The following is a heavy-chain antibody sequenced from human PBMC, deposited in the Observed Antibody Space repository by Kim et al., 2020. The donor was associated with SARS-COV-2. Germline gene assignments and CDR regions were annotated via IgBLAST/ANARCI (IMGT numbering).Heavy chain of an antibody. CDR3: ARSFARGDIVVVVAAFDY. CDR2: INAGNGNT. V-gene: IGHV1-3*01. D-gene: IGHD2-15*01. Sequence: ASVKVSCKASGYTFTSYAMHWVRQAPGQRLEWMGWINAGNGNTKYSQKFQGRVTITRDTSASTAYMELSSLRSEDTAVYYCARSFARGDIVVVVAAFDYWGQGTLVTVSS. J-gene: IGHJ4*02. CDR1: GYTFTSYA.